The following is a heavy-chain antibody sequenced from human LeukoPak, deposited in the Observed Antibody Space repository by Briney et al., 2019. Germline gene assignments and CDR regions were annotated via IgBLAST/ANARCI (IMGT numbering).Heavy chain of an antibody. CDR3: ARARGWLLPDY. CDR1: GDSISRSSYY. D-gene: IGHD3-22*01. V-gene: IGHV4-39*07. Sequence: PSETLSLTCAVSGDSISRSSYYWGWIRQPPGKGLEWIGSIYYTGSTYYNPSLKSRVTISVDTSKNQFSLKLSSVTAADTAVYYCARARGWLLPDYWGQGTLVTVSS. J-gene: IGHJ4*02. CDR2: IYYTGST.